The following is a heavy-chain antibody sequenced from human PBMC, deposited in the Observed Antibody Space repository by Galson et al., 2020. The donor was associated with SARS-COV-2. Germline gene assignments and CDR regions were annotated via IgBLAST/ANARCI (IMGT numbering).Heavy chain of an antibody. CDR3: AREDTPDWYFDL. J-gene: IGHJ2*01. V-gene: IGHV3-74*01. CDR2: IKSDGTNI. Sequence: GESLRLSCEASGFTFSNYWIHWVRQGPGKGLFWVSRIKSDGTNIDYADSVKGRFTVSRDNSKNTLYLQMNRLGADDTAVYYCAREDTPDWYFDLWGRGTLVTVSS. CDR1: GFTFSNYW.